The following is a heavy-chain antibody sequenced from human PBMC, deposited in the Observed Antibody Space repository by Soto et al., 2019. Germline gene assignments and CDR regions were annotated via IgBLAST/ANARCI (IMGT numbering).Heavy chain of an antibody. CDR3: VRDDKWAFDI. V-gene: IGHV3-48*02. J-gene: IGHJ3*02. D-gene: IGHD1-26*01. CDR2: ISVGGGSI. Sequence: EAHLVESGGGLVQPGRSRRLSSAASGFTFSSYAFNWVRQAPGKGLEWISYISVGGGSIFYADSVKGRFTISRDDAQNSLYLQMNTLRDEDTAIYFCVRDDKWAFDIWGQGTTVIVSS. CDR1: GFTFSSYA.